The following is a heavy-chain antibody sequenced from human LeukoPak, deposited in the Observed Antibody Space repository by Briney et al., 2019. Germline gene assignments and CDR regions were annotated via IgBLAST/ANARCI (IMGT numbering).Heavy chain of an antibody. CDR3: ARYSGSYYCVDY. CDR1: GFTVSSTY. CDR2: IYSGGST. D-gene: IGHD1-26*01. J-gene: IGHJ4*02. V-gene: IGHV3-66*01. Sequence: GPSHRLLQPASGFTVSSTYMSWVSHDPRQWLQWVSVIYSGGSTYYADSVKGRFTISRDNSKNTLYLQMNSLRAEDTAVYYCARYSGSYYCVDYWGQGTLVTVSS.